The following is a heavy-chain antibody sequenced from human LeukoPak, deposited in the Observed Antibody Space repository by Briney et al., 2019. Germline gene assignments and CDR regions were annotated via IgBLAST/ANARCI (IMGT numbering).Heavy chain of an antibody. J-gene: IGHJ3*02. CDR3: AKGGYCSSTSCYGVDAFDI. D-gene: IGHD2-2*01. V-gene: IGHV3-23*01. Sequence: PGGSLRLSCAASGFTFSSYAMSWVRQAPGKGLEWVSAISGSGGGTYYADSVKGRFTISRDNSKNTLYLQMNSLRAEDTAVYYCAKGGYCSSTSCYGVDAFDIWGQGTMVTVS. CDR1: GFTFSSYA. CDR2: ISGSGGGT.